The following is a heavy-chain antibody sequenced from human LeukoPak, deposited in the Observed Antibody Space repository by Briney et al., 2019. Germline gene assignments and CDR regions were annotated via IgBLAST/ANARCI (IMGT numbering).Heavy chain of an antibody. Sequence: GGSLRLSCAASGFSVSTYAMSWVRQAPGKGLEWVSAISVSGDNTYYADSVKGRFTLYRDNSKNTLYLQMNRLRVEDTAVYYCAKEGGGADDYWGQGTLVTVSS. CDR3: AKEGGGADDY. CDR1: GFSVSTYA. CDR2: ISVSGDNT. V-gene: IGHV3-23*01. J-gene: IGHJ4*02. D-gene: IGHD3-16*01.